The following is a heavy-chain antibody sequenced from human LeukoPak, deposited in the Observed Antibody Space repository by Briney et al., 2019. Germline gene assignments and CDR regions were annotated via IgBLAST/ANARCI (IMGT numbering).Heavy chain of an antibody. CDR3: ARDRNYRVPDGY. Sequence: PGGSLRLSCAASGFTFSNYGMHWVRQAPGKGLEWVAFIRYDGSNEYYADSVKGRFNIFRDNSKNTVYLQMNSLRTEDTAVYSCARDRNYRVPDGYWGQGSLVTVSS. V-gene: IGHV3-30*02. J-gene: IGHJ4*02. CDR1: GFTFSNYG. D-gene: IGHD5-24*01. CDR2: IRYDGSNE.